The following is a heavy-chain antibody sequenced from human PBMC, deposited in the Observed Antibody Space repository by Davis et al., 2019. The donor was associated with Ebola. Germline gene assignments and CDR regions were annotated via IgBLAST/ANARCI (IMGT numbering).Heavy chain of an antibody. J-gene: IGHJ4*02. V-gene: IGHV3-30*02. CDR1: GLTFSRYG. CDR2: IWFDGRNA. CDR3: AKSGSSWPTSSFDY. Sequence: GESLKISCVASGLTFSRYGMHWVRQSPGKGLEWVAFIWFDGRNAHYIDSVRGRFTISRDNSKNTLYLQMNSLRAEDTAVYYCAKSGSSWPTSSFDYWGQGTLVTVSS. D-gene: IGHD6-13*01.